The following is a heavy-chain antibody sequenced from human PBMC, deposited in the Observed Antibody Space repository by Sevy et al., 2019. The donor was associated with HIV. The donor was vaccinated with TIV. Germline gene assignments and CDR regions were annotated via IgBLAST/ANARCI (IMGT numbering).Heavy chain of an antibody. CDR2: IYPGDSDT. CDR3: ARHLRAAADLKSWFDP. D-gene: IGHD6-13*01. J-gene: IGHJ5*02. CDR1: GYSFTSYW. V-gene: IGHV5-51*01. Sequence: GESLKISCKGSGYSFTSYWIGWVRQMPGKGLEWMGIIYPGDSDTRYSPSFQGQVTISADKSISTAYLQWSSLKASDTAMYYCARHLRAAADLKSWFDPWGQGTLVTVSS.